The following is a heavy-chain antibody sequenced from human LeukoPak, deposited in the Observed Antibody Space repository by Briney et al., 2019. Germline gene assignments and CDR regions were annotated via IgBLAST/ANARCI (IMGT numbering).Heavy chain of an antibody. D-gene: IGHD5-18*01. V-gene: IGHV4-34*01. CDR2: INHSGST. CDR1: GGSFSGYY. Sequence: ASETLSLTCAVYGGSFSGYYWSWIRQPPGKGLEWIGEINHSGSTNYNPSLKSRVTMSVDTSKNQFSLKLSSVTAADTAVYYCARDGAGIQLWLEDGWFDPWGQGTLVTVSS. J-gene: IGHJ5*02. CDR3: ARDGAGIQLWLEDGWFDP.